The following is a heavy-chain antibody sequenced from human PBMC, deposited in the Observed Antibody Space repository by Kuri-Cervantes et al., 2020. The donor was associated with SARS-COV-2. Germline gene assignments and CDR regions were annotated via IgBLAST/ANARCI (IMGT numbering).Heavy chain of an antibody. J-gene: IGHJ3*02. CDR3: ARVLPTYYYDSSGSEGAFDI. CDR1: GFTFSSYA. V-gene: IGHV3-30*04. CDR2: ISYDGSNK. Sequence: LSLTCAASGFTFSSYAMHWVRQAPGKGLEWVAVISYDGSNKYYADSVKGRFTISRDNSKNTLYLQMNSLRAEDTAVYYCARVLPTYYYDSSGSEGAFDIWGQGTMVTVSS. D-gene: IGHD3-22*01.